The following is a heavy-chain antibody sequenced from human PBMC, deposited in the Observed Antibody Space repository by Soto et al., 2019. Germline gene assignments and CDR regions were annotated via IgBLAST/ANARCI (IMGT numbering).Heavy chain of an antibody. CDR1: GFTFSSYG. Sequence: QVQLVESGGGVVQPGRSLRLSCAASGFTFSSYGMHWVRQAPGKGLEWVAVISYDGSNKYYADSVKGRFTISRDNSKNTLYLQMNSLRAEDTAVYYCAKDVWQLGSNYGMDVW. CDR2: ISYDGSNK. CDR3: AKDVWQLGSNYGMDV. V-gene: IGHV3-30*18. D-gene: IGHD6-6*01. J-gene: IGHJ6*01.